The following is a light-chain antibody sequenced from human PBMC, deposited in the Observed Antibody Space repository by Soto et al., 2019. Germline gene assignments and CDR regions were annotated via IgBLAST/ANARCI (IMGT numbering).Light chain of an antibody. CDR3: QQRSNWPLT. J-gene: IGKJ4*01. V-gene: IGKV3-11*01. CDR2: DAS. CDR1: QSVSSY. Sequence: EIVLTQSPATLSLSPGERATLSYRASQSVSSYLVWYQQKPGQAPRLLIYDASNRATGIPARFSGSGSATDFTLTISSLEPEDFAVYYCQQRSNWPLTFGGGTKVKIK.